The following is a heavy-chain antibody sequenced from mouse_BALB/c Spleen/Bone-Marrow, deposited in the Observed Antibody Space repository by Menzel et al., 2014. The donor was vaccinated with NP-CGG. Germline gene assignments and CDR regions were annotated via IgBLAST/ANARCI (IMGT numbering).Heavy chain of an antibody. V-gene: IGHV2-6-7*01. Sequence: QVQLQQSGPGLVAPSQSLSITCTVSGFSLTGFGINWIRQPPGKGLEWLGMIWGDGTTDYNSALKSRLSIKKDNSKSQVFLKMNSLQAGDTARYYCAREKYGNYYAVDYWGQGTSVTVSS. J-gene: IGHJ4*01. D-gene: IGHD2-10*02. CDR3: AREKYGNYYAVDY. CDR2: IWGDGTT. CDR1: GFSLTGFG.